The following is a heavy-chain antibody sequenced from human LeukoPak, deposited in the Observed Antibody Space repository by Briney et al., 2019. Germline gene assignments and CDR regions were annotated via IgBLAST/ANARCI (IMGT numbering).Heavy chain of an antibody. Sequence: GGSLRLSCAASGFTFSSYAMSWVRQAPGKGLEWVSSISSSGGSTYYVDSVKGRFTISRDTSKNTLYLQMNSLRPEDTAVYYCARDAKQLPYWGQGTLVTVSS. CDR3: ARDAKQLPY. V-gene: IGHV3-23*01. CDR2: ISSSGGST. CDR1: GFTFSSYA. D-gene: IGHD5-24*01. J-gene: IGHJ4*02.